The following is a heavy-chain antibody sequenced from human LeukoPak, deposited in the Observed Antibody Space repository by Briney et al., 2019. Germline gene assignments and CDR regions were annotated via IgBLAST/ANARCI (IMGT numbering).Heavy chain of an antibody. CDR2: IYYSGST. Sequence: SETLSLTCTVSGGSISSSSYYWGWIRQPPGKGLEWIGSIYYSGSTYYNPSLKSRVTISVDTSKNQFSLKLSSVTAADTAVYYCARQFAFFDYWGQGTLVTVSS. CDR3: ARQFAFFDY. V-gene: IGHV4-39*01. J-gene: IGHJ4*02. CDR1: GGSISSSSYY. D-gene: IGHD3-10*01.